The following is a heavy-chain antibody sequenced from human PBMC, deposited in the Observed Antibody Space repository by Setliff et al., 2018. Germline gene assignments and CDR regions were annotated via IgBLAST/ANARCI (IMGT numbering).Heavy chain of an antibody. Sequence: SETLSLTCRVSGGSISSGNYYWGLIRQPPGKGLEWVATIYYSGSTYSNPSLKSRVTMSLDTSKNQFSLNLYSVTAADTAVYYCARAFDSSGGRCYWTWLDSWAQGTLVTVSS. J-gene: IGHJ5*01. CDR2: IYYSGST. CDR3: ARAFDSSGGRCYWTWLDS. V-gene: IGHV4-39*07. D-gene: IGHD2-15*01. CDR1: GGSISSGNYY.